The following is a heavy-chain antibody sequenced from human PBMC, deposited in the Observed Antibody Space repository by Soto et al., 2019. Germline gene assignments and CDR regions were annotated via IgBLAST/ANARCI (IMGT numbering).Heavy chain of an antibody. D-gene: IGHD6-13*01. Sequence: SETLSLTCAVSGGSISSSNWWSWVRQPPGKGLEWIGEIYHSGSTNYNPSLKSRVTISVDKSKNQFSLKLSSVTAADTAVYYCARDQAAAGSGWVGYYYYSGMDVWGQGTTVTVSS. CDR3: ARDQAAAGSGWVGYYYYSGMDV. CDR2: IYHSGST. J-gene: IGHJ6*02. V-gene: IGHV4-4*02. CDR1: GGSISSSNW.